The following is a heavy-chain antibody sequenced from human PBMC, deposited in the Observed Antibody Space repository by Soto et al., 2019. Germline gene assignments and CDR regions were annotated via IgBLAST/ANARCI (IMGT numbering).Heavy chain of an antibody. CDR2: IYYSGST. CDR1: GGSISSYY. D-gene: IGHD3-22*01. J-gene: IGHJ3*02. CDR3: ARDWYYSDCNGYDHDVFDI. Sequence: SETLSLTCTVSGGSISSYYWSWIRQPPGKGLEWIGYIYYSGSTNYNPSLKSRITISVDTSKNQFSLKLSSVTAADTAVYYCARDWYYSDCNGYDHDVFDICGQGTVVTVSS. V-gene: IGHV4-59*12.